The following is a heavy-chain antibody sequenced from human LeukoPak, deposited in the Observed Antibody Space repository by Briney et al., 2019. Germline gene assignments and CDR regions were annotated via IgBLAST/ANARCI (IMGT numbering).Heavy chain of an antibody. J-gene: IGHJ4*02. V-gene: IGHV3-23*01. CDR1: GFTFSSYA. CDR2: ISGSGGST. D-gene: IGHD6-13*01. CDR3: AKGGLRQQLVWARIYYFDY. Sequence: PGGSLRLSCAASGFTFSSYAMSWVRQAPGKGLEWVSAISGSGGSTYYADSVKGRFTISRDNSKNTLYLQMNSLRAEDTAVYYCAKGGLRQQLVWARIYYFDYWGLGTLVTVSS.